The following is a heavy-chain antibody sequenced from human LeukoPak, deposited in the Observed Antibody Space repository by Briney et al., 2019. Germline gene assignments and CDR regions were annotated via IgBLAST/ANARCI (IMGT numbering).Heavy chain of an antibody. Sequence: SETMSLTCTVSGGSISSYYWSWIRQPPGKGLEWIGYIYYSGSTNYNPSLKSRVTISVDTSKNQFSLKLSSVTAADTAVYYCARDSGYYYDSSGYYPYYFDYWGQGTLVTVSS. CDR2: IYYSGST. J-gene: IGHJ4*02. D-gene: IGHD3-22*01. CDR3: ARDSGYYYDSSGYYPYYFDY. V-gene: IGHV4-59*01. CDR1: GGSISSYY.